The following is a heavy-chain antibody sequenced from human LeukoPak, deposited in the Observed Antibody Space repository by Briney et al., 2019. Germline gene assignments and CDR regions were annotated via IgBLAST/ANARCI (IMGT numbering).Heavy chain of an antibody. CDR3: ARSVEGYCSGGSCYSYSYYMDV. Sequence: PSETLSLTCTVSGGSISSHYWSWIRQPPGKGPEWIGYIYYSGSTNYNPSLKSRITISVDTSKNQFSLKLNSVTAADTAVYYCARSVEGYCSGGSCYSYSYYMDVWGKGSTVTISS. D-gene: IGHD2-15*01. V-gene: IGHV4-59*11. CDR1: GGSISSHY. J-gene: IGHJ6*03. CDR2: IYYSGST.